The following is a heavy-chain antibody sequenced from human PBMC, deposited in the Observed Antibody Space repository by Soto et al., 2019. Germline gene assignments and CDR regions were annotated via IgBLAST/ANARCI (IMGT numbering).Heavy chain of an antibody. J-gene: IGHJ3*02. D-gene: IGHD3-10*01. Sequence: PSETLSLTCTVSGGSVSSSSYYWGWIRQPPGKGLEWIGNIYYVGNTNYNPSLKSRVTISVDTSKNQFSLKLSSVTAADTAVYYCARRYGGAFDIWGQGTMVTVSS. CDR2: IYYVGNT. CDR3: ARRYGGAFDI. CDR1: GGSVSSSSYY. V-gene: IGHV4-39*01.